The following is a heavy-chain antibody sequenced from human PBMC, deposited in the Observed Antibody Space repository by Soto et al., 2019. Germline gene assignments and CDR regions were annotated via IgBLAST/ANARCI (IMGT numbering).Heavy chain of an antibody. CDR2: INHRGST. D-gene: IGHD3-3*01. Sequence: QVQLQQWGAGLLKPSETLSLTCAVYGGSFSGYYWSWIRQPPGKGLEWIGEINHRGSTNYNQSLKSRVTISVDTSQNQFSLKLRSVTAADTAVYYCARGDRFLEWLLYLSVWFDPWGLGTLVTVSS. J-gene: IGHJ5*02. CDR3: ARGDRFLEWLLYLSVWFDP. V-gene: IGHV4-34*01. CDR1: GGSFSGYY.